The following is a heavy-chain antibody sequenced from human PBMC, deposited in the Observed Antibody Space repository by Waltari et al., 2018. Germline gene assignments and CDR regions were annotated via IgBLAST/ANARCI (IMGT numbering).Heavy chain of an antibody. V-gene: IGHV2-70*04. D-gene: IGHD1-7*01. CDR3: ARTSGTNYYYYMDV. Sequence: QVTLKESGPALVKPTQTLTLTCTFSGFSPSTSGMRVSWIRQPPGKALEWLARIDWDDDKLYSTSLKTRLTISKDTSKNQVVLTMTNMDPVDTATYYCARTSGTNYYYYMDVWGKGTTVTVSS. J-gene: IGHJ6*03. CDR1: GFSPSTSGMR. CDR2: IDWDDDK.